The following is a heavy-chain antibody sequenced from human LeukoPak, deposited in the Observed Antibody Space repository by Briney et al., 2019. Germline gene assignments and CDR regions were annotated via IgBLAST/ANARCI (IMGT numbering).Heavy chain of an antibody. CDR2: IYTSGST. CDR1: GGSISSGSYY. Sequence: PSQTLSLTCTVSGGSISSGSYYWRWIRQPAGKGLEWIGRIYTSGSTNYNPSLKSRVTISVDTSKNQFSLKLSSVTAADTAVYYCARLRDGYNHWGQGTLVTVSS. V-gene: IGHV4-61*02. CDR3: ARLRDGYNH. D-gene: IGHD5-24*01. J-gene: IGHJ4*02.